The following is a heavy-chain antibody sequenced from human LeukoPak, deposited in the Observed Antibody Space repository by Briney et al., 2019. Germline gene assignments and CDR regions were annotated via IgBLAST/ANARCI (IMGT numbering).Heavy chain of an antibody. CDR3: ARRSHCMGGSCPPV. CDR2: IYYGGST. J-gene: IGHJ6*02. V-gene: IGHV4-39*01. Sequence: PSETLSLTCTVSGDSISSSYYYWVWIRQPPGEGLEWIGSIYYGGSTYSNPSLKSRVTISSDTSKNQFSLKLYSVTATDTAVYYCARRSHCMGGSCPPVWGQGTTVTVSS. CDR1: GDSISSSYYY. D-gene: IGHD2-15*01.